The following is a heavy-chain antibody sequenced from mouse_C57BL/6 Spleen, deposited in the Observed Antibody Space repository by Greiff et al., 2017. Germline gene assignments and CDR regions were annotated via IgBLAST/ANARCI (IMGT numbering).Heavy chain of an antibody. V-gene: IGHV14-1*01. D-gene: IGHD2-3*01. CDR3: TLYDGYYVDY. Sequence: VQLQQSGAELVRPGASVKLSCTASGFNIKDYYMHWVKQRPEQGLEWIGRIDPEDGDTEYAPKFQGKATMTADTSSTTAYLQLSSLTSEDTAVYYCTLYDGYYVDYWGQGTTLTVSS. J-gene: IGHJ2*01. CDR2: IDPEDGDT. CDR1: GFNIKDYY.